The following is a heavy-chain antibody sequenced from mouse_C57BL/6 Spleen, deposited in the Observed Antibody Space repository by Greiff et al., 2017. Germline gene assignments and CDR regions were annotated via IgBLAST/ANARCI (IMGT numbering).Heavy chain of an antibody. V-gene: IGHV1-26*01. J-gene: IGHJ1*03. CDR3: ASEGSYYGTRYWYFDV. CDR2: INPNNGGT. Sequence: QLQQSGPELVKPGASVKISCKASGYTFTDYYMNWVKQSHGKSLEWIGDINPNNGGTSYNQKFKGKATLTVDKSSSTAYMELRSLTSEDSAVYYCASEGSYYGTRYWYFDVWGTGTTVTVSS. CDR1: GYTFTDYY. D-gene: IGHD2-1*01.